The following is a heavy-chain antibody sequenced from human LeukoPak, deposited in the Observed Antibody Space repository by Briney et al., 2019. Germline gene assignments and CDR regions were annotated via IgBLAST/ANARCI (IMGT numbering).Heavy chain of an antibody. CDR3: ARSGCSSSSYYVREPSNCPACWFDP. Sequence: PSQTLSLTCTVSDDSIRSGNYYWSWIRQHPGKGLEWIGYISYRGRAYHNPSLKSRVTISVDTSKRQFSLKLSSVTAADTAVYYCARSGCSSSSYYVREPSNCPACWFDPWGQGTLVTVSS. CDR2: ISYRGRA. D-gene: IGHD2-2*01. J-gene: IGHJ5*02. CDR1: DDSIRSGNYY. V-gene: IGHV4-31*03.